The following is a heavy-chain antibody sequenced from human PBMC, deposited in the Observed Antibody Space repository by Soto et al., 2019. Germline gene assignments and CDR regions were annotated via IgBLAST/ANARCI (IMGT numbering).Heavy chain of an antibody. Sequence: SETLSLTCAVYGGSFSGYYWSWIRQPPGKGLEWIGEINHSGSTNYNPSLKSRVTISVDTSKNRFSLKLSSVTAADTAVYYCARVYPAYYYGSGSPRYFDYWGQGTLVTSPQ. CDR1: GGSFSGYY. D-gene: IGHD3-10*01. J-gene: IGHJ4*02. CDR2: INHSGST. V-gene: IGHV4-34*01. CDR3: ARVYPAYYYGSGSPRYFDY.